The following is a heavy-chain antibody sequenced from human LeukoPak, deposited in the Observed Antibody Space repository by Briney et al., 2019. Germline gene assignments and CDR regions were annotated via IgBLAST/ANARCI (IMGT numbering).Heavy chain of an antibody. CDR2: ISAYNGNT. Sequence: ASVKVSCKASGYTFTSYGISWVRQAPGQGLEWMGWISAYNGNTNYAQKLQGRVTMTTDTSTSTAYMELRSLRSDDTAVYYCARAPARGSGWSSVDYWGQGTLVTVSS. D-gene: IGHD6-19*01. CDR3: ARAPARGSGWSSVDY. V-gene: IGHV1-18*01. CDR1: GYTFTSYG. J-gene: IGHJ4*02.